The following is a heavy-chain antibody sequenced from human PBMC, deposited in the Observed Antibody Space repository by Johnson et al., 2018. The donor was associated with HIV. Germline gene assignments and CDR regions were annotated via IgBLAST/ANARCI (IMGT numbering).Heavy chain of an antibody. V-gene: IGHV3-66*01. CDR1: GFTVSSNY. CDR3: ARGEYYYDSSGYSNTPDAFDI. J-gene: IGHJ3*02. CDR2: IYSGGST. Sequence: VQLVESGGGLVQPGGSLRLSCAASGFTVSSNYMSWVRQAPGKGLEWVSVIYSGGSTYYADSVKGRFTISRDNSKNTLYLQINSLRAEDTAVYYCARGEYYYDSSGYSNTPDAFDIWGQGTMVTVSS. D-gene: IGHD3-22*01.